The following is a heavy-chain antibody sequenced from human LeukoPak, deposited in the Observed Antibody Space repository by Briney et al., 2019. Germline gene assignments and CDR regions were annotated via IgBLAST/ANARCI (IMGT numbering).Heavy chain of an antibody. CDR1: GGSIGSGGYY. Sequence: PSQTLSLTCTVSGGSIGSGGYYWSWIRQHPGKGLEWIGYIYYSGSTYYNPSLKSRVTISVDTSKNQFSLKLSSVTAADTAVYYCARAPGGDYAFDIWGQGTMVTVSS. D-gene: IGHD3-16*01. J-gene: IGHJ3*02. CDR2: IYYSGST. V-gene: IGHV4-31*03. CDR3: ARAPGGDYAFDI.